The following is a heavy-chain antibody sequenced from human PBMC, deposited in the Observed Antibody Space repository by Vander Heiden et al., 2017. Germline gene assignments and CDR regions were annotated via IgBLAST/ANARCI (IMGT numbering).Heavy chain of an antibody. CDR3: ARERQELHTSGYYAF. Sequence: QVHLVQSGPEVTKPGASVKVSCQASGYTFTRFFMHWVRQAPGQGLEWMGMIRPSGDTANYAQKFHGRVTMTMDTSTSTLYMELSSLTSDDTAVYYCARERQELHTSGYYAFWGQGTLVTVSS. J-gene: IGHJ1*01. CDR2: IRPSGDTA. CDR1: GYTFTRFF. V-gene: IGHV1-46*01. D-gene: IGHD3-22*01.